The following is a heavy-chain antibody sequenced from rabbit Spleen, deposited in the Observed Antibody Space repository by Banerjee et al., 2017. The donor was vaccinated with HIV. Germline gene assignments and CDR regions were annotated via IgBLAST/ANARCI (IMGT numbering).Heavy chain of an antibody. D-gene: IGHD3-1*01. Sequence: QSLEESGGDLVKPGASLTLTCTASGFDFSSYYYIYWVRQAPGKGLEWIGCIYTGGSGGVYYASWTKGRFTISKSSSTTVTLQMTSLTAADTATYFCGRSSDAGYAAYGYGFNLWGQGTLVTVS. J-gene: IGHJ4*01. CDR3: GRSSDAGYAAYGYGFNL. CDR2: IYTGGSGGV. CDR1: GFDFSSYYY. V-gene: IGHV1S40*01.